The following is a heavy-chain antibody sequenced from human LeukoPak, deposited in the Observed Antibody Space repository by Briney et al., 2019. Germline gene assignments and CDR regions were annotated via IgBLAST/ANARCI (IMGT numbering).Heavy chain of an antibody. D-gene: IGHD5-18*01. J-gene: IGHJ4*02. CDR2: IIPIFGTA. Sequence: ASVKVSCKASGGSFSSYAISWVRQAPGQGREWMGGIIPIFGTANYAQKFQGRVTTTADESTSTAYMELSSLRAEDTAVYYCATYTAMVLFDYWGQGTLVTVSS. CDR3: ATYTAMVLFDY. V-gene: IGHV1-69*01. CDR1: GGSFSSYA.